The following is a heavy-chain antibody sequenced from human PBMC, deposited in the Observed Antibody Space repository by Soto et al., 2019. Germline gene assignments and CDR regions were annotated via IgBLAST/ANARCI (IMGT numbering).Heavy chain of an antibody. CDR1: GYTFTSYG. D-gene: IGHD2-15*01. Sequence: GASVKVSCKASGYTFTSYGISWVRQAPGQGLEWMGWISAYNGNTNYAQKHQGRVTMTTDTSTSTAYMELRSLRSDDTVVYYCAREGCSGGSCYPVVWYYYYGMDVWGQGTTVTVSS. J-gene: IGHJ6*02. CDR3: AREGCSGGSCYPVVWYYYYGMDV. V-gene: IGHV1-18*01. CDR2: ISAYNGNT.